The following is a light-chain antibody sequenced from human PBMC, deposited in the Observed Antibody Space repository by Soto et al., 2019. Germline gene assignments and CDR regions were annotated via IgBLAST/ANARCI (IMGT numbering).Light chain of an antibody. CDR3: QQHGSSPIT. CDR1: QTVTRNY. V-gene: IGKV3-20*01. Sequence: EMVLTRSPGPLSLSPGERATLSFRASQTVTRNYLAWHQQKPGQTPRLLVYGASSRATGIPDRFSGSGSGTDFTLTISRLEPEDFAVYYCQQHGSSPITFGQGTRLEIK. CDR2: GAS. J-gene: IGKJ5*01.